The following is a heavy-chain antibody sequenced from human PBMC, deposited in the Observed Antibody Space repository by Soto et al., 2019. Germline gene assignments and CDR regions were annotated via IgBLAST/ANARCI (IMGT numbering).Heavy chain of an antibody. CDR2: INPKSGDT. D-gene: IGHD2-21*01. CDR1: GYIFTDYY. J-gene: IGHJ2*01. V-gene: IGHV1-2*04. Sequence: ASVKVSCKASGYIFTDYYMHWVRQAPGQELEWMGWINPKSGDTKYAQKFQGWVTMTRDTSISTAYMEVSRLQSDDTAVYYCARDYCGGDCPGIWYFDLWGRGTRVTVSS. CDR3: ARDYCGGDCPGIWYFDL.